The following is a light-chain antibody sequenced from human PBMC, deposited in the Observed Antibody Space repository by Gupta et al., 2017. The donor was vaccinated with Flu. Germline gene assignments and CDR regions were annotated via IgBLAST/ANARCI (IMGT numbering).Light chain of an antibody. Sequence: QAVVTQEPSLTVSPGGTVTLTCGSSTGTVTSGHYPYWFQHKPGQAPRTLIYDTSNKHSWTPARFSGSLLGGKAALTVSGARPEDEADYYCLLYYSGVRVFGGGTKLTVL. V-gene: IGLV7-46*01. CDR2: DTS. CDR3: LLYYSGVRV. CDR1: TGTVTSGHY. J-gene: IGLJ2*01.